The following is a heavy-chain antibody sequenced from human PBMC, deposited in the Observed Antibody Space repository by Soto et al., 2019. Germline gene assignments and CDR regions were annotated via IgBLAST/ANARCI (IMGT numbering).Heavy chain of an antibody. V-gene: IGHV4-39*01. Sequence: SETLSLTXTDSGDSISRSRYYWGWIRQPPGKGLEWIASIHYTGGTYYNPSLRSRVTISVDTSKTQFSLTVSSVTAADTAVYYCARHLYSTSPDVWGQGTSVTVSS. D-gene: IGHD2-2*01. CDR3: ARHLYSTSPDV. CDR2: IHYTGGT. CDR1: GDSISRSRYY. J-gene: IGHJ6*02.